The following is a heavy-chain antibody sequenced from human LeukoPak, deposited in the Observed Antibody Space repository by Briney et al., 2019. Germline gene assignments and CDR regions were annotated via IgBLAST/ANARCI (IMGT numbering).Heavy chain of an antibody. J-gene: IGHJ4*02. Sequence: SETLSLTCTVSGGSISSSSHYWGWIRQPPGKGLEWIGSMYYRGSTYLNPSLKSRVTISVDTSKNQSSLKLSTVTAADTAVYYCARGWIPSTNVLRYFDWGRKYYFGYWGQGTLVTVSS. CDR3: ARGWIPSTNVLRYFDWGRKYYFGY. CDR1: GGSISSSSHY. CDR2: MYYRGST. V-gene: IGHV4-39*07. D-gene: IGHD3-9*01.